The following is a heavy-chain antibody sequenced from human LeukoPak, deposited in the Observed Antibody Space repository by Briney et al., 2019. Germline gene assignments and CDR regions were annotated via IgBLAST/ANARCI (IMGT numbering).Heavy chain of an antibody. CDR3: SREYFDWSRNYYYGMDV. Sequence: GGSLRLSCAGSGFSFSNYALHWVRQAPGKGLEWMAVISYDGINKNHADSVKGRFTISRDNSKNTLYLQMNSLRAEDTAVYYCSREYFDWSRNYYYGMDVWGQGTTVTVSS. D-gene: IGHD3-9*01. V-gene: IGHV3-30-3*01. J-gene: IGHJ6*02. CDR2: ISYDGINK. CDR1: GFSFSNYA.